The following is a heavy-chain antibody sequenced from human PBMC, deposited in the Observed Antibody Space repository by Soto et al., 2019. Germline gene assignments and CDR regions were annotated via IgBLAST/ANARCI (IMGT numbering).Heavy chain of an antibody. J-gene: IGHJ4*02. CDR3: TRGRYGDY. Sequence: QVHRVQSGAEVKKSGASVKVSCTGSGYDFTTYVITWVRQAPGQGLEWMAWISAHNGNTDYEQKLQGRVTVTRDTSTSTAYMELRSLRSDDTAVYYCTRGRYGDYWGQGALVTVST. CDR1: GYDFTTYV. V-gene: IGHV1-18*01. CDR2: ISAHNGNT. D-gene: IGHD1-1*01.